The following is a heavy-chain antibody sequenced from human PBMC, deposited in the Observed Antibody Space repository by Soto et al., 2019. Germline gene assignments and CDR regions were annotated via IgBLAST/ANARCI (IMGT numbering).Heavy chain of an antibody. J-gene: IGHJ6*01. Sequence: QVQLVQSGAEVKKPGSLVKVSCNASGGTFSSYAISCVRQAPGQGLEWMGGFIPMFNRPHSARKFQGRVTIIADESTSTAYMDLSSLRSEDTAVYYCARGQFHHVSNYYYALDVWGQGTTVTVSS. CDR1: GGTFSSYA. CDR2: FIPMFNRP. CDR3: ARGQFHHVSNYYYALDV. V-gene: IGHV1-69*01.